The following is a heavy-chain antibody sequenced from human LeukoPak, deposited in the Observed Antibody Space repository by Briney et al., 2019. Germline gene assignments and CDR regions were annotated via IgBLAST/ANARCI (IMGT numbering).Heavy chain of an antibody. Sequence: GGSLRLPCAASGFTFSAYEMNWVRQAPGKGLEWVAYISTGGGTIHYADSVKGRFTISRDNAKNFLYLRMDSLRAEDTAVYYCARDLVVGLDSWGQGTPVTVSS. CDR1: GFTFSAYE. CDR3: ARDLVVGLDS. V-gene: IGHV3-48*03. D-gene: IGHD2-8*02. CDR2: ISTGGGTI. J-gene: IGHJ4*02.